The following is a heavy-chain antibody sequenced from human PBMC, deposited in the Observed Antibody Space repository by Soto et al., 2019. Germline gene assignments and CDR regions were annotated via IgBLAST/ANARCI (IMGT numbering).Heavy chain of an antibody. CDR3: ASPIPCSGGRCYHP. D-gene: IGHD2-15*01. V-gene: IGHV3-30-3*01. J-gene: IGHJ4*02. CDR2: ISYDGSNK. Sequence: QVQMVESGGGVVQPGRSLRLSCAAYGFTFSSYVMHWVRQAPGKGLEWVAVISYDGSNKYYADSVKGGFTMSRDNSKNTLYLQMNSLRAEDTAVYYCASPIPCSGGRCYHPGGQGTLVTVSS. CDR1: GFTFSSYV.